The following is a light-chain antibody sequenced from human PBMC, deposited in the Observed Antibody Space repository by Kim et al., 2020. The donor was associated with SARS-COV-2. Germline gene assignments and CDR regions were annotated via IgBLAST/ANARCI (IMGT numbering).Light chain of an antibody. Sequence: VSVSPGQTASITCSGDKLGDKYACWYQQKPGQSPVLVIYQDSKRPSGIPERFSGSNSGNTATLTISGTQAMDEADYYCQAWDSSSPFGGGTKLTVL. V-gene: IGLV3-1*01. J-gene: IGLJ2*01. CDR3: QAWDSSSP. CDR1: KLGDKY. CDR2: QDS.